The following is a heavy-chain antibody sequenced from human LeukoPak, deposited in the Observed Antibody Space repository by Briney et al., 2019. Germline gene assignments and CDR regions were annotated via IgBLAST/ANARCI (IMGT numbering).Heavy chain of an antibody. D-gene: IGHD2-2*01. CDR3: ARDVGYCSSTSCYDDDYYYGMDV. Sequence: GGSLRLSCAASGFTFSSYWMSWVRQAPGKGLEWVATIKQDGSEKYYVDSVKGRFTISRDNAKNSLYLQMNSLRAEDTAVYYCARDVGYCSSTSCYDDDYYYGMDVWGQGTTVTVSS. J-gene: IGHJ6*02. CDR1: GFTFSSYW. CDR2: IKQDGSEK. V-gene: IGHV3-7*01.